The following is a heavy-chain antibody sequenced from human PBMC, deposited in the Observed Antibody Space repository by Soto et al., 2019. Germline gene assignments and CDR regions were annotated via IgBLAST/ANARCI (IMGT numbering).Heavy chain of an antibody. CDR2: IRSKAYGGTT. CDR1: GFTFGDYA. V-gene: IGHV3-49*03. D-gene: IGHD5-12*01. CDR3: TRDQYSGYDYYYYYGMDV. J-gene: IGHJ6*02. Sequence: PGGSLRLSCTASGFTFGDYAMSWFRQAPGKGLEWVGFIRSKAYGGTTEYAASVKGRFTISRDDSKSIAYLQMNSLKTEDTAVYYCTRDQYSGYDYYYYYGMDVWGQGTTVTVSS.